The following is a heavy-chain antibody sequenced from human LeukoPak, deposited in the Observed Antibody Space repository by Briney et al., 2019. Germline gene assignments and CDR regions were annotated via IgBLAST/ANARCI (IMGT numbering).Heavy chain of an antibody. V-gene: IGHV4-39*01. CDR3: ASYAMVRGVTGGWY. Sequence: SETLSLTCTVSGGSISSSSYYWGWIRQPPGKGLEWIGSIYYSGSTYYNPSLKSRVTISVDTSKNQFSLKLSSVTAADTAVYYCASYAMVRGVTGGWYWGQGNLVTVSS. CDR1: GGSISSSSYY. J-gene: IGHJ4*02. CDR2: IYYSGST. D-gene: IGHD3-10*01.